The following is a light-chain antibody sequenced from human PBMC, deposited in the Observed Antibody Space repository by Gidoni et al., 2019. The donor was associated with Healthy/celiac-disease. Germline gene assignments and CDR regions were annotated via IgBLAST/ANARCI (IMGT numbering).Light chain of an antibody. CDR2: YDS. Sequence: SYVLTQPPPVSVAPGKTARMTCGGNNIGSKSVHWYQQKPGQAPVLVIYYDSDRPSGIPERFSGSNSGNTATLTSSRVEAGDEADYYCQVWDSSSDQGVFGTGTKVTVL. CDR3: QVWDSSSDQGV. CDR1: NIGSKS. V-gene: IGLV3-21*04. J-gene: IGLJ1*01.